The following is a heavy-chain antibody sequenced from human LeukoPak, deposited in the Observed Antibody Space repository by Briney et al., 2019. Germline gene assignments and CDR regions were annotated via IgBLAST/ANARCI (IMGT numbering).Heavy chain of an antibody. V-gene: IGHV3-7*03. D-gene: IGHD6-13*01. J-gene: IGHJ6*03. CDR1: GFTFSSYW. CDR3: ARETCSSSWYDYYYYYMDV. CDR2: IKQDGSEK. Sequence: PGGSLRLSCAASGFTFSSYWMSWVRQAPGKGLEWVANIKQDGSEKYYVDSVKGRFTISRDNAKSSLYLQMNSLRAEDTAVYYCARETCSSSWYDYYYYYMDVWGKGTTVTVSS.